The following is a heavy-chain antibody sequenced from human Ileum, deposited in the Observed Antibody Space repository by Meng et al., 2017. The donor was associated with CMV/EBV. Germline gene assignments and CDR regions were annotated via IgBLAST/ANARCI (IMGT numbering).Heavy chain of an antibody. D-gene: IGHD2-2*01. CDR3: AADISTAWFYY. V-gene: IGHV4-39*07. J-gene: IGHJ4*02. CDR2: VHYTETT. Sequence: QVQLQESGPGLVKPSASLSLTCTVSVACIICGRYFVGWIRQAPGKGLEWIATVHYTETTHYNPSLRSRITISVDTAKNQISLKVSSLTAADTAIYYCAADISTAWFYYWGQGSLVTVSS. CDR1: VACIICGRYF.